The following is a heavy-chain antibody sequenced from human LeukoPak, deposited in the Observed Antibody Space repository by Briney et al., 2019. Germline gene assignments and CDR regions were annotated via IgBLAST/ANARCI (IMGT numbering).Heavy chain of an antibody. J-gene: IGHJ4*02. CDR1: GGSIVSSSSY. Sequence: ASETLSLTCTVSGGSIVSSSSYWDWIRQPPGKGLEWIGTIYYSGSTYYNPSLKSRVTISVDTSKNQFSLKLSSVTAADTAVYYCARRAPYSYEWSTLDYWGQGTLVTVSS. CDR2: IYYSGST. V-gene: IGHV4-39*07. D-gene: IGHD5-18*01. CDR3: ARRAPYSYEWSTLDY.